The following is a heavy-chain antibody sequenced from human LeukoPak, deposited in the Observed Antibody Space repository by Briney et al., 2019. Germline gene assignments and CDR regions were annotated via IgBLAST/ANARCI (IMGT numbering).Heavy chain of an antibody. CDR2: ISGSGGST. Sequence: PGGSLRLSCAASGFTFSSYAMSWVRQAPGKGLEWVSAISGSGGSTYYADSVKGRFTISRDNPRNTLYLQMNILRTEDTAVYYCAKEGTPQVSTWYDLRGQGTQVIVSS. J-gene: IGHJ5*02. CDR3: AKEGTPQVSTWYDL. V-gene: IGHV3-23*01. CDR1: GFTFSSYA. D-gene: IGHD3-10*01.